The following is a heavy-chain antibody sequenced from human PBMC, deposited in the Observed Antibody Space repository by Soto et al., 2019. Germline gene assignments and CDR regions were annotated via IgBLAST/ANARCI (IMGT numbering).Heavy chain of an antibody. CDR2: IDRTGST. Sequence: PSETLALTFALSGGSFTGKNWCAWVRQPPGQGLEWHREIDRTGSTNYTPSLKSRVTISLDKSENHFSLQVTSLTAEDTAVYYCASGAPGTPVDYWGQGTLVTVSS. CDR1: GGSFTGKNW. V-gene: IGHV4-4*02. CDR3: ASGAPGTPVDY. D-gene: IGHD1-7*01. J-gene: IGHJ4*02.